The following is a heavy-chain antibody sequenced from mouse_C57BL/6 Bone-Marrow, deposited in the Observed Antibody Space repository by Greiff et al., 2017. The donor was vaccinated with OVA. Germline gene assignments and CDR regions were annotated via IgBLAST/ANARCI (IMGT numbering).Heavy chain of an antibody. CDR1: GYTFTSYW. Sequence: QVQLQQPGAELVKPGASVKMSCKASGYTFTSYWITWVKQRPGQGLEWIGDIYPGSGSTNYNEKFKSKATLTVDTSSSTAYMQLSSLTSEDSAVYYCARGDYYGRDFDYWGQGTTLTVSS. CDR2: IYPGSGST. V-gene: IGHV1-55*01. D-gene: IGHD1-1*01. CDR3: ARGDYYGRDFDY. J-gene: IGHJ2*01.